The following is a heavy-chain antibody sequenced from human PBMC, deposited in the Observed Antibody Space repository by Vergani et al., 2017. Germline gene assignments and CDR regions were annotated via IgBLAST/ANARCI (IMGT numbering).Heavy chain of an antibody. J-gene: IGHJ4*02. Sequence: QVQLVQSGAEVKKPGSSVKVSCKASGGTFSSYTISWVRQAPGQGLEWMGRIIPILGIANYAQKFQGRVTITADKSTSTAYMELSSLRSEDTAVYYCAREWYYYDSSADYWGQGTLVTVSS. V-gene: IGHV1-69*08. CDR2: IIPILGIA. CDR3: AREWYYYDSSADY. CDR1: GGTFSSYT. D-gene: IGHD3-22*01.